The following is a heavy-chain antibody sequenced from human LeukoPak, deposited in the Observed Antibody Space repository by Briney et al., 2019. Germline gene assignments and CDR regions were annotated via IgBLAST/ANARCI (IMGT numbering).Heavy chain of an antibody. J-gene: IGHJ6*03. V-gene: IGHV1-18*01. CDR3: ARGGLRVMVYRLYYMDV. CDR2: ISAYNGNT. D-gene: IGHD2-8*01. CDR1: GYTFTSYG. Sequence: ASVKVSCKASGYTFTSYGISWVRQAPGQGLEWMEWISAYNGNTNYAQKLQGRVTMTTDTSTSTAYMELRSLRSDDTAVYYCARGGLRVMVYRLYYMDVWGKGTTVTVSS.